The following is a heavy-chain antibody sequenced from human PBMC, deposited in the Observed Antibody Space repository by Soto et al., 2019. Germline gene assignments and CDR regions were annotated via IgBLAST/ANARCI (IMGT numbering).Heavy chain of an antibody. CDR2: IIPIFGTA. J-gene: IGHJ4*02. Sequence: ASVKVSCKASGGTFSSYAISWVRQAPGQGLEWMGGIIPIFGTANYAQKFQGRVTITADESTSTAYMELSSLRSEDTAVYYCARATAYGSGSNSDYWGQGTLVTVSS. CDR1: GGTFSSYA. V-gene: IGHV1-69*13. D-gene: IGHD3-10*01. CDR3: ARATAYGSGSNSDY.